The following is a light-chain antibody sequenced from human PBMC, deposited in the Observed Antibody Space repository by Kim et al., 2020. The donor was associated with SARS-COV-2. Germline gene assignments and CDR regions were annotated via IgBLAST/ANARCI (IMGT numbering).Light chain of an antibody. Sequence: ASVGDRVTITCWASQDIANSLAWYQQKPGTVPKLLIYAASTLQSGVPSRFSGSGSGTEFTLTIGSLQTEDVATYYCQKYDTAPWTFGPGTKVDIK. CDR2: AAS. CDR1: QDIANS. CDR3: QKYDTAPWT. J-gene: IGKJ1*01. V-gene: IGKV1-27*01.